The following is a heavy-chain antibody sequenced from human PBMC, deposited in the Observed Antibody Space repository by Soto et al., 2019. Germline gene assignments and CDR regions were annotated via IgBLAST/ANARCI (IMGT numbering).Heavy chain of an antibody. CDR1: GGPVSSGSYY. CDR3: ARGEGYYDFWSGYYSSFDY. V-gene: IGHV4-61*01. D-gene: IGHD3-3*01. Sequence: SETLSLTCTVSGGPVSSGSYYWSWIRQPPGKGLEWIGYIYYSGSTNYNPSLKSRVTISVDTSKNQFSLKLSSVTAADTAVYYCARGEGYYDFWSGYYSSFDYWGQGTLVTVSS. J-gene: IGHJ4*02. CDR2: IYYSGST.